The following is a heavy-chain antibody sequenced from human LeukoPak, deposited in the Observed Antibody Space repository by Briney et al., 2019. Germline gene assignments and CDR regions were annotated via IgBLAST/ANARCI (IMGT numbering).Heavy chain of an antibody. J-gene: IGHJ4*02. V-gene: IGHV3-23*01. CDR1: GFTFGSYA. Sequence: GGSLRLSCAASGFTFGSYAMSWVRQAPGKGLECVSIISGSGDSTYYADSVKGRFTISRDNSKNTLYLQMNSLRAEDTAVYYCAKDAGTSYGRDYFDYWGQGTLVTVSS. CDR2: ISGSGDST. CDR3: AKDAGTSYGRDYFDY. D-gene: IGHD4-17*01.